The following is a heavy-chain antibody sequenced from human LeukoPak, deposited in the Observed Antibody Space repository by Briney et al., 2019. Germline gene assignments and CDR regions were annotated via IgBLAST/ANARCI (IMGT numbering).Heavy chain of an antibody. CDR3: ARGHCSSTSCSIDY. CDR1: GGTFSSYA. V-gene: IGHV1-69*13. Sequence: SVKVSCKASGGTFSSYAISWVRQAPGQGLEWMGGITPIFGTANYAQKFQGRVTITADESTSTAYMELSSLRSEDTAVYYCARGHCSSTSCSIDYWGQGTLVTVSS. J-gene: IGHJ4*02. D-gene: IGHD2-2*01. CDR2: ITPIFGTA.